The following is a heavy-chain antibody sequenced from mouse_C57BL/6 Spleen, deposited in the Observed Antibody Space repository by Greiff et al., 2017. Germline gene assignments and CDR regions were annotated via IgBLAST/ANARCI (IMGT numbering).Heavy chain of an antibody. V-gene: IGHV1-82*01. CDR3: AMGDYADY. CDR1: GYAFSSSW. J-gene: IGHJ4*01. D-gene: IGHD2-4*01. Sequence: QVQLQQSGPELVKPGASVKISCKASGYAFSSSWMNWVKQRPGKGLEWIGRIYPGDGDTNYNEKFKSKATLIVDTSSSTAYMQLSSLTSEDSAVYYCAMGDYADYWGQGTSVTVSS. CDR2: IYPGDGDT.